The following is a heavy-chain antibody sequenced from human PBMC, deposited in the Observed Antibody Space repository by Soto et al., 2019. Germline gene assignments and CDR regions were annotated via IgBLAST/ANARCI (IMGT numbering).Heavy chain of an antibody. CDR2: ILYSGNS. CDR3: ASHGDQLLIRPFDS. CDR1: GGSISHYY. D-gene: IGHD2-2*01. Sequence: SETLSLTCSVSGGSISHYYWSWIRQSPGKGLEWFGFILYSGNSNYNPSLKSRVSMSVDMSKNQFSLKLTSVTAADTAMYYCASHGDQLLIRPFDSWGQGTLVTVSS. V-gene: IGHV4-59*01. J-gene: IGHJ4*02.